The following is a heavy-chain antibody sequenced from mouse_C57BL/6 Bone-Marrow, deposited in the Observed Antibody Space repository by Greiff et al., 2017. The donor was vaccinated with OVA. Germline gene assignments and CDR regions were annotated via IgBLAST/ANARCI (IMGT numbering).Heavy chain of an antibody. CDR3: ARHGYGNYGTRYFDV. CDR1: GFTFSSYT. J-gene: IGHJ1*03. CDR2: ISGGGGNT. Sequence: EVQLQESGGGLVKPGGSLKLSCAASGFTFSSYTMSWVRQTPEKRLEWVATISGGGGNTYYPDRVKGRFTISSDNAKNTLYLQMSSLRSEDTALYYCARHGYGNYGTRYFDVWGTGTTVTVSS. V-gene: IGHV5-9*01. D-gene: IGHD2-10*02.